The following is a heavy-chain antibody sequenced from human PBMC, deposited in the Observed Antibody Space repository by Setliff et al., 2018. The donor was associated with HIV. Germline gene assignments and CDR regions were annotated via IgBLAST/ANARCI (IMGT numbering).Heavy chain of an antibody. CDR1: GFTFGDYA. V-gene: IGHV3-49*04. Sequence: PGGSLRLSCAASGFTFGDYAMSWVRQAPGKGLEWVGFIRTNARGGATEYAASVKGRFTISRDDSKSIAYLQMSSLKIEDTAVYYCAADVPNFSDDYIPIDYWGRGTLVPVSS. CDR3: AADVPNFSDDYIPIDY. J-gene: IGHJ4*02. CDR2: IRTNARGGAT. D-gene: IGHD4-4*01.